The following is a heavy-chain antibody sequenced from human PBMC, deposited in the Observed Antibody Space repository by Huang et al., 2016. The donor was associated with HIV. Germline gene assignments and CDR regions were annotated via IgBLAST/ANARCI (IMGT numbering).Heavy chain of an antibody. CDR3: ARDTTTVAGLDF. Sequence: GQLVESGGGVFQPGGSLSLSCSVSGFTFRDLQMHWVRQAPGKGLECVAVITFDGRNTFYADFVRGRFTISQDNSKNILYLQLNSLTPADTSIYYCARDTTTVAGLDFWGQGALVTVSS. J-gene: IGHJ4*02. D-gene: IGHD6-19*01. V-gene: IGHV3-30*03. CDR1: GFTFRDLQ. CDR2: ITFDGRNT.